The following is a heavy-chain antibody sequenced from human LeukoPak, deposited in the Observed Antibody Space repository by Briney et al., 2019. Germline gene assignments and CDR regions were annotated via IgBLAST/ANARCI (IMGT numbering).Heavy chain of an antibody. J-gene: IGHJ4*02. CDR3: SRVQEKAATRFDY. CDR2: ISSSGNT. Sequence: SETLSLTCTVSGVSFSSETYYWAWIRQPPGGGLEWIATISSSGNTYYKPSLKSRVTISVDSSKTVLSLKLSSVTAADTAVYYCSRVQEKAATRFDYWGQGALVTVSS. V-gene: IGHV4-39*01. D-gene: IGHD5-24*01. CDR1: GVSFSSETYY.